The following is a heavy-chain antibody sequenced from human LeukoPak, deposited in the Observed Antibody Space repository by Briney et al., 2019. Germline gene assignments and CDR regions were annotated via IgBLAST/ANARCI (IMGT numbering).Heavy chain of an antibody. J-gene: IGHJ4*02. CDR1: GGSFSGYY. CDR2: INHTGST. Sequence: SETLSLTCAVYGGSFSGYYWSWIRQPPGKGLQWIWEINHTGSTNYNSSLKSRVTMSVDTSKNQFSLKLSSVTAADTAVYYCARGGMIVVVTYYFDYWGQGTLVTVSS. D-gene: IGHD3-22*01. CDR3: ARGGMIVVVTYYFDY. V-gene: IGHV4-34*01.